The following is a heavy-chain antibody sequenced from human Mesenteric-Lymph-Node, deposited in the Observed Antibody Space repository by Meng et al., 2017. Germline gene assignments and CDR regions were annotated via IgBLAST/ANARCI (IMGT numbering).Heavy chain of an antibody. J-gene: IGHJ1*01. Sequence: GESLKISCAASGFTFSSYSMNWVRQAPGKGLEWVSSISSSSTYIDYADSVKGRFTISRDNAKNSLYLQMNSLRAEDTAVYYCARVESSGWYGNFQHWGQGTPVTVSS. CDR2: ISSSSTYI. D-gene: IGHD6-13*01. CDR1: GFTFSSYS. CDR3: ARVESSGWYGNFQH. V-gene: IGHV3-21*01.